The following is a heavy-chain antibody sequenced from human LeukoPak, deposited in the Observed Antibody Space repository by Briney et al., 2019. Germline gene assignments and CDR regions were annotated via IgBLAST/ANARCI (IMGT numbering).Heavy chain of an antibody. Sequence: GESLKISCKGSGYSFTSYWIGWVRQMPGKGLEGMGIIYPGDSDTRYSPSFQGQVTISADKSISTAYLQWSSLKASDTAMYYCARWGGYSGYDSGDFDYWGQGTLVTVSS. CDR3: ARWGGYSGYDSGDFDY. D-gene: IGHD5-12*01. J-gene: IGHJ4*02. V-gene: IGHV5-51*01. CDR1: GYSFTSYW. CDR2: IYPGDSDT.